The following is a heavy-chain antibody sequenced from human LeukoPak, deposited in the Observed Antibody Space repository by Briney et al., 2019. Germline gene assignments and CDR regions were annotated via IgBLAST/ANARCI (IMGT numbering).Heavy chain of an antibody. CDR2: IYTSGST. CDR3: ASSRTYYYDSSGYRSMN. V-gene: IGHV4-61*02. CDR1: GGSISSGSYY. Sequence: SQTLSLTCTVSGGSISSGSYYWRWLRQPAGTGLEWIGRIYTSGSTNYNPSLKSRVTISVDTSKDQFSLKLSSVTAADTAMYYCASSRTYYYDSSGYRSMNWGQGTLVTVSS. J-gene: IGHJ4*02. D-gene: IGHD3-22*01.